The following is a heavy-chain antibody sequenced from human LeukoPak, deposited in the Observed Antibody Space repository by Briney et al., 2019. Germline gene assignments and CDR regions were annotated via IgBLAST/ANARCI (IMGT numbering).Heavy chain of an antibody. D-gene: IGHD5-24*01. CDR1: GFTFSIYG. J-gene: IGHJ4*02. CDR2: IWYDGSNK. V-gene: IGHV3-33*01. Sequence: PGGSLRLSCAASGFTFSIYGMHWVRQAPGKGLEWVAVIWYDGSNKYYADSVKGRFTLSREHSKNTLYLQMNSLRVEDTAVYYCAREVDMAATFFDYWGQGPLVTVSS. CDR3: AREVDMAATFFDY.